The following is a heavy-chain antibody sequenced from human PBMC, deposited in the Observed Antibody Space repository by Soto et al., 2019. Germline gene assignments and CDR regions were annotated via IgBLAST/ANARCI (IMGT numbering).Heavy chain of an antibody. Sequence: QVQLVESGGGVVQPGRSLRLSCAASGFTFRSDGMHWVRQAPGKGREWVAVIWYDGSNKYYADSVKGRFTISRDNSKNTLYVQMNSLRAEDTAVYYCAREVSGYFDYWGQGTLVTVSS. D-gene: IGHD7-27*01. J-gene: IGHJ4*02. CDR2: IWYDGSNK. CDR1: GFTFRSDG. CDR3: AREVSGYFDY. V-gene: IGHV3-33*01.